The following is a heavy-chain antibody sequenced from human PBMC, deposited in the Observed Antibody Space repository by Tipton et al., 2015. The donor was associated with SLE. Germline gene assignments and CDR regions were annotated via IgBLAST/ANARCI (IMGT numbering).Heavy chain of an antibody. Sequence: TLSLTCTVSGGSISSSSYYWSWIRQPPGKGLEWIGYIYYSGSTNYNPTLKSRVTISVDTSKNQFSLKLSSVTAADTAVYYCAGVEMATTRRGGRDAFDIWGQGTMVTVSS. J-gene: IGHJ3*02. V-gene: IGHV4-61*01. CDR3: AGVEMATTRRGGRDAFDI. D-gene: IGHD5-24*01. CDR1: GGSISSSSYY. CDR2: IYYSGST.